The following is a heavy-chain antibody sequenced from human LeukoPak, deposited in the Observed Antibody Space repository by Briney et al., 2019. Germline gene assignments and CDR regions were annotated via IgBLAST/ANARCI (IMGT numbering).Heavy chain of an antibody. CDR3: ARQVVVVASYSDWFDP. Sequence: SETLSLTCTVSGGSISSYYWSWIRQPPGKGLEWIGYIYYSGSTNYNPSLESRVTISVDTSKNQFSLKLSSVTAADTAVYYCARQVVVVASYSDWFDPWGQGTLVTVSS. CDR1: GGSISSYY. D-gene: IGHD2-15*01. J-gene: IGHJ5*02. V-gene: IGHV4-59*08. CDR2: IYYSGST.